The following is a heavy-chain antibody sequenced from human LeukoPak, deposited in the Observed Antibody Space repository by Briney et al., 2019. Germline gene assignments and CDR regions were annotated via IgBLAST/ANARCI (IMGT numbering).Heavy chain of an antibody. J-gene: IGHJ4*02. CDR1: GFTFDDYA. Sequence: GGSLRLSCTASGFTFDDYAMHWVRQTPGKGLEWVSLISGNGENTYYADSVKGRFTISRDNAKNSLYLQMNSLRDEDTAVYYCASLLVGATPFDYWGQGTLVTVSS. CDR3: ASLLVGATPFDY. V-gene: IGHV3-43*02. D-gene: IGHD1-26*01. CDR2: ISGNGENT.